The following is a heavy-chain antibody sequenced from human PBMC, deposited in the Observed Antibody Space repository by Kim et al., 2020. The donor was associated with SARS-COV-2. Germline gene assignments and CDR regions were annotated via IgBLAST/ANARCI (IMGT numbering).Heavy chain of an antibody. Sequence: GGSLRLFCAASGYTFSSYAMSWVRQAPGKGLEWVSSISGSGGSTDYTDSVKGRFTISRDNSKNTLYLQMSSLRAEDTAVYYCARDPGYSYAYPFDYWGQG. V-gene: IGHV3-23*01. CDR2: ISGSGGST. J-gene: IGHJ4*02. CDR3: ARDPGYSYAYPFDY. CDR1: GYTFSSYA. D-gene: IGHD3-16*01.